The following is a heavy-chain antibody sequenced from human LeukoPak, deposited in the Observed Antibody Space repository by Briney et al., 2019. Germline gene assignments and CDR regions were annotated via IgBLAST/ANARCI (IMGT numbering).Heavy chain of an antibody. D-gene: IGHD6-13*01. CDR2: IKQDGSEK. Sequence: GGSLRLSCTVSGFTFHNYWMSWVRQAPGKGLEWVASIKQDGSEKYYLDSVKGRFPISRDNAKNSLYLQMNSLRVEDTAVYYCARDRGYTSTWPTYYYYHYMDDWGKGTTVTVSS. CDR3: ARDRGYTSTWPTYYYYHYMDD. V-gene: IGHV3-7*01. J-gene: IGHJ6*03. CDR1: GFTFHNYW.